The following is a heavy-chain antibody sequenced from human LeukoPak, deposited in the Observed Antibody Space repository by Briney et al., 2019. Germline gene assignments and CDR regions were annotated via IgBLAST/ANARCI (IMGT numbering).Heavy chain of an antibody. CDR2: ISAYNGNT. D-gene: IGHD3-16*01. CDR1: GYTFTSYG. V-gene: IGHV1-18*01. Sequence: VSVKVSCKASGYTFTSYGISWVRQAPGQGLEWMGWISAYNGNTNYAQKLQGRVTMTTDTSTSTAYMELRSLRSDDTAVYYCARDHNYDYVWGSYGPRNYFDYWGQGTLVTVSS. CDR3: ARDHNYDYVWGSYGPRNYFDY. J-gene: IGHJ4*02.